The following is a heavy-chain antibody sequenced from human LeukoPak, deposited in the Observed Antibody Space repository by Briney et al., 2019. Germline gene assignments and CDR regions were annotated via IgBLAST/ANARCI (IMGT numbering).Heavy chain of an antibody. D-gene: IGHD6-19*01. CDR2: ISPYNGNT. CDR3: ARAGPGSGWYFDY. CDR1: GYDFTSVG. J-gene: IGHJ4*02. Sequence: ASVKVSCKASGYDFTSVGITWVRRAPGQGLEWMGWISPYNGNTRYAQKFQRRVAMTTDTSTTTAYMELRGLRFNDTAVYYCARAGPGSGWYFDYWGQGTLVTVSS. V-gene: IGHV1-18*01.